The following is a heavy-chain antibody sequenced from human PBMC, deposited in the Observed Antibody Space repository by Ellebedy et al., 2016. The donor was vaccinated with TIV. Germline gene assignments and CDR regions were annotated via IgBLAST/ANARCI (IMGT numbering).Heavy chain of an antibody. CDR3: AKTWRYSSGWLNDY. D-gene: IGHD6-19*01. Sequence: GESLKISCAASGFTFSSYAMSWVRQAPGKGLEWVSTISNTGSRTYYADSVEGRFIISRDNSKKTLYLQMNSLRAEDTAVYYCAKTWRYSSGWLNDYWGQGTLVTVSS. CDR2: ISNTGSRT. CDR1: GFTFSSYA. V-gene: IGHV3-23*01. J-gene: IGHJ4*02.